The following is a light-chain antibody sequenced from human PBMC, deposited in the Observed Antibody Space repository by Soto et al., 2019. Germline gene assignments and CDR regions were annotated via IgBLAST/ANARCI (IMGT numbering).Light chain of an antibody. Sequence: QSVLTQPPSVSGAPVQRVTISFTGSISNIGAGYDVHWYQQLPGTAPKLLIYANDYRPSGVPGRFSGSKSGTSASLAITGLQAEDEADYYCQSYDSSLSGYVFGPGTKVTVL. J-gene: IGLJ1*01. V-gene: IGLV1-40*01. CDR2: AND. CDR1: ISNIGAGYD. CDR3: QSYDSSLSGYV.